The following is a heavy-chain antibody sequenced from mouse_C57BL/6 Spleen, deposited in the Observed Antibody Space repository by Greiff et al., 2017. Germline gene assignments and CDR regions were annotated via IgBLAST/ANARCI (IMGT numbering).Heavy chain of an antibody. CDR2: IDPENGDT. CDR3: TLYAWFAY. V-gene: IGHV14-4*01. CDR1: GFNIKDDY. J-gene: IGHJ3*01. Sequence: EVKLMESGAELVRPGASVKLSCTASGFNIKDDYMHWVKQRPEQGLEWIGWIDPENGDTEYASKFQGKATITADTSSNTAYLQLSSLTSEDTAVYYCTLYAWFAYWGQGTLVTVSA. D-gene: IGHD2-3*01.